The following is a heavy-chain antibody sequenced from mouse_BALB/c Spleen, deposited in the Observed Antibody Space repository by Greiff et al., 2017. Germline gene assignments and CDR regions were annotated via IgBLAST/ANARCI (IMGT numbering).Heavy chain of an antibody. Sequence: VMLVESGPGLVQPSQSLSITCTVSGFSLTSYGVHWVRQSPGKGLEWLGVIWSGGSTDYNAAFISRLSISKDNSKSQVFFKMNSLQANDTAIYYCAKYAGYAMDYWGQGTSVTVSS. V-gene: IGHV2-2*02. CDR3: AKYAGYAMDY. CDR1: GFSLTSYG. CDR2: IWSGGST. J-gene: IGHJ4*01. D-gene: IGHD6-5*01.